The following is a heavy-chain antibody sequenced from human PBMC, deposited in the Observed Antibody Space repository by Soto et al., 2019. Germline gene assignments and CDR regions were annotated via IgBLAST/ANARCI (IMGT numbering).Heavy chain of an antibody. CDR2: IYYSGST. Sequence: QVQLQESGPGLVKPSETLSLTCTVSGGSISSYYWSWIRQPPGKGLEWIGYIYYSGSTNYNPSLMSRVTIAVDTSKNQFSLKLSSVTAADPAVYYWARDEMDYCYYLDVWGKGTTVTVSS. CDR3: ARDEMDYCYYLDV. J-gene: IGHJ6*03. CDR1: GGSISSYY. V-gene: IGHV4-59*12.